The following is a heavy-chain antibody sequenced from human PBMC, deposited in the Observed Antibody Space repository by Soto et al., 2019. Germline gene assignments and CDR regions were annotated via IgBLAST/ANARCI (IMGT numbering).Heavy chain of an antibody. V-gene: IGHV3-30*03. D-gene: IGHD3-10*01. CDR3: AGGGVRGVITRTRDYYGMDV. CDR1: GCTFSSYG. J-gene: IGHJ6*02. Sequence: GGSLRLSCAASGCTFSSYGIHWVRQAPGKGLEWVAVISYDGSNKYYAGSVKGRFTISRDNSKNTLYLQMNSLRAEDTAMYYCAGGGVRGVITRTRDYYGMDVWGQGTTVTVSS. CDR2: ISYDGSNK.